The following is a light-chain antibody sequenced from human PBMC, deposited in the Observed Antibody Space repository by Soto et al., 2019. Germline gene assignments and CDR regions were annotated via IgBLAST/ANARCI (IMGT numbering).Light chain of an antibody. V-gene: IGLV2-14*01. J-gene: IGLJ1*01. CDR3: SSYTSDNRDYV. CDR2: EVN. CDR1: SSDVGAYTS. Sequence: QSVLTQPPSVSGSPGQSITISCTGTSSDVGAYTSVSWYQHHPGKAPKVMIYEVNKRPSGISNRFSGSKSVNTASLTISGLQPEDEAHYYCSSYTSDNRDYVFGTGTKVTVL.